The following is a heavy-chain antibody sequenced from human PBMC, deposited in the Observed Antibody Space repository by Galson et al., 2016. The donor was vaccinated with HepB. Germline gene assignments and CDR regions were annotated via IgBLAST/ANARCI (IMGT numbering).Heavy chain of an antibody. J-gene: IGHJ4*02. Sequence: SLRLSCAGSGFIFSDYHVGWIRQAPGRGFEWISYITSSVSYYADSVKGRFTIPRDNAKNLLFLQMSSLTVEDTAMYYCARPGGGIGPTYYFDFWGQGTQVTVSS. V-gene: IGHV3-11*04. CDR1: GFIFSDYH. CDR2: ITSSVS. CDR3: ARPGGGIGPTYYFDF. D-gene: IGHD3-16*01.